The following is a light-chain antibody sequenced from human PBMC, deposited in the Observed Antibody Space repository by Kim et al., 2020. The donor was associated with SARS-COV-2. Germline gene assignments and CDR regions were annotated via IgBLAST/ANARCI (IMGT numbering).Light chain of an antibody. CDR3: QSYAGNNVI. Sequence: VTIPCTGTSGSIAITDVQWYQQRQGSGPPSLIYEDDQSPSVVPDRCSGAIDSSSNSASLTISGLKTEDEADYYCQSYAGNNVIFGGGTQLTVL. V-gene: IGLV6-57*02. J-gene: IGLJ2*01. CDR1: SGSIAITD. CDR2: EDD.